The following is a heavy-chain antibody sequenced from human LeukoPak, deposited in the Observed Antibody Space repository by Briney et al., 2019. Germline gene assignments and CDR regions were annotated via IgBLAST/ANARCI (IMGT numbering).Heavy chain of an antibody. V-gene: IGHV3-23*01. Sequence: SGGSLRLSCAASGFTFSTYSMSWVRQAPGKGLEWVSAISGSGGSTYYADSVKGRFTISRDNSKNTLYLQMNSLRAEDTAVYYCAKSGYYLEFDYWGQGTLVTVSS. D-gene: IGHD3-3*01. CDR1: GFTFSTYS. J-gene: IGHJ4*02. CDR3: AKSGYYLEFDY. CDR2: ISGSGGST.